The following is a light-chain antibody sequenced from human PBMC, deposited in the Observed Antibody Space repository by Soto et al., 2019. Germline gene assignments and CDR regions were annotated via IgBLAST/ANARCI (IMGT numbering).Light chain of an antibody. J-gene: IGKJ4*01. CDR1: QSVSSY. CDR3: QQRSNWPLT. CDR2: DAS. Sequence: EIVLTQSPATLSLSPVERVTLSFLASQSVSSYLAWYQQKPGQAPRLLIYDASNRATGIPARFSGSGSGTDFTLTISSLEPEDFAVYYCQQRSNWPLTFGGGTKVEIK. V-gene: IGKV3-11*01.